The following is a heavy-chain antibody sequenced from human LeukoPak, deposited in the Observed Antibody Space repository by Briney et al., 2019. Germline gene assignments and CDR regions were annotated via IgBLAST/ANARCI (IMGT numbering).Heavy chain of an antibody. CDR1: GGSISSSSYH. J-gene: IGHJ4*02. Sequence: SETLSLTCTVSGGSISSSSYHWDWIRQPPGKGLEWIGSIHYSGSTKYNPSLKSRVTISVDTSKNQFSLKLSSVTAADTAVYYCARGARAGYNLEPFDYWGQGTLVTVSS. V-gene: IGHV4-39*07. CDR3: ARGARAGYNLEPFDY. D-gene: IGHD5-24*01. CDR2: IHYSGST.